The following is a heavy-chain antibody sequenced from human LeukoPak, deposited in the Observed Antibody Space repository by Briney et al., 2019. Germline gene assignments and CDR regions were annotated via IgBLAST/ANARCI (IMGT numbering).Heavy chain of an antibody. CDR1: GGSLSTYN. CDR2: VYNSGST. CDR3: ARDLSPLNGLYYYYYMDV. V-gene: IGHV4-4*07. J-gene: IGHJ6*03. Sequence: PSETLSLTCTVSGGSLSTYNWSWIRQPAGKGLQWIGRVYNSGSTNYNPSLKSRVTMSADTSKNQFSLRLTSVTAADTAVYYCARDLSPLNGLYYYYYMDVWGKGTTVTVS.